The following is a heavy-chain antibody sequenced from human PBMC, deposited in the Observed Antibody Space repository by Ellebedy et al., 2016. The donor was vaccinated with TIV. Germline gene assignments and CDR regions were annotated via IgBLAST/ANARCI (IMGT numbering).Heavy chain of an antibody. CDR2: IYDSENT. CDR3: ARRGQMEILRHAFEI. CDR1: GYSISSNNW. D-gene: IGHD5-24*01. V-gene: IGHV4-28*01. Sequence: SETLSLXXAVSGYSISSNNWWGWIRQPPGKVLEWIGYIYDSENTHYNPSLKSRVTMSVDTSKNQFSLKLSSVTAVDTAVYYCARRGQMEILRHAFEIWGQGTMVIVS. J-gene: IGHJ3*02.